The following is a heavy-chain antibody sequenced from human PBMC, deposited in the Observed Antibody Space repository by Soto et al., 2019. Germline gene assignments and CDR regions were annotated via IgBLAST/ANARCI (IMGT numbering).Heavy chain of an antibody. D-gene: IGHD1-26*01. J-gene: IGHJ4*02. CDR2: IYDSGST. Sequence: SETLSLTCTVSDGSINSYYWSWLRQPPGKGLEWIGYIYDSGSTLYNPSLKSRVTISVDRPNNQFSLKLRSVTAADTAIYYCAGDIRSGSYRFDYWGQGTLVTVSS. CDR1: DGSINSYY. CDR3: AGDIRSGSYRFDY. V-gene: IGHV4-59*08.